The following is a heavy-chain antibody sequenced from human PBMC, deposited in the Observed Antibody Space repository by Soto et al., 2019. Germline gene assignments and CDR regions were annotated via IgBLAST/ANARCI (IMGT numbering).Heavy chain of an antibody. J-gene: IGHJ5*02. D-gene: IGHD3-10*01. CDR2: IYYSGST. CDR3: ARANLVRGSYNWFDP. Sequence: SETLSLTCTVSGGSISSYYWSWIRQPPGKGLEWIGYIYYSGSTNYNPSLKSRVTISVDTSKNQFSLKLSSVTAADTAVYYCARANLVRGSYNWFDPWGQGTLVTVSS. CDR1: GGSISSYY. V-gene: IGHV4-59*01.